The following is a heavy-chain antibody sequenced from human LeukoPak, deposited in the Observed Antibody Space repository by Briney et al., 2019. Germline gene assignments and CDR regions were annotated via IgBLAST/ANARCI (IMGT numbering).Heavy chain of an antibody. V-gene: IGHV1-46*01. Sequence: GASVKVSCKASGYTFTSYYMHWVRQAPGQGLEWMGIINPSGGSTSYAQKFQGRVTMTRDMSTSTVYMELSSLRSEDTAVYYCARGPHYTTDYYYYYMDVWGKGTTVTVSS. J-gene: IGHJ6*03. CDR1: GYTFTSYY. CDR3: ARGPHYTTDYYYYYMDV. D-gene: IGHD4-11*01. CDR2: INPSGGST.